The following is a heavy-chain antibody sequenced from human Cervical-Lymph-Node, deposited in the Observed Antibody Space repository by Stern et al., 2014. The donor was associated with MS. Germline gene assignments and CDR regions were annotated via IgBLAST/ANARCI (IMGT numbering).Heavy chain of an antibody. Sequence: QVTLKESGPTLVKPTQTLTLTCTFSGFSLSTSGVGVGWIRQPPGKALEWLALIYWDDDKRYSPSLKSRLTITKDTSKNQVVLTMTNMDPVDTATYYCAHQRCIAVAADAPFDYWGQGTLVTVSS. V-gene: IGHV2-5*02. CDR1: GFSLSTSGVG. CDR2: IYWDDDK. D-gene: IGHD6-19*01. J-gene: IGHJ4*02. CDR3: AHQRCIAVAADAPFDY.